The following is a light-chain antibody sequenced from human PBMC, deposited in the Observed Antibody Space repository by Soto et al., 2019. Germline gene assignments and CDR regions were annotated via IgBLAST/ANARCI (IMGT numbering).Light chain of an antibody. CDR3: AAWDDSLSGFHV. Sequence: QSVLTQPPTASGTPGQRVTISCAGSTSDIGSNTVDWYQQLPGTAPQLLIYNNNQRPSGVPDRFSGSKSGTSASLAINGLQSDDEADYYCAAWDDSLSGFHVFGTGTKLTVL. CDR1: TSDIGSNT. J-gene: IGLJ1*01. V-gene: IGLV1-44*01. CDR2: NNN.